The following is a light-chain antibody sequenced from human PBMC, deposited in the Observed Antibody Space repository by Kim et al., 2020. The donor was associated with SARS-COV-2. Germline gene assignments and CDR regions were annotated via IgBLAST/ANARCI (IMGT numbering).Light chain of an antibody. CDR2: DVN. CDR1: SRDVGVYDL. CDR3: CSYAGRGTFEV. J-gene: IGLJ2*01. Sequence: QSALTQPASVSGSPGQSLTISCTGTSRDVGVYDLVSWFQHHPGKAPKLMIYDVNKRPSGVPDRFSGSKSANTASLTISGLQREDEADYFCCSYAGRGTFEVFGGGTQLTVL. V-gene: IGLV2-23*02.